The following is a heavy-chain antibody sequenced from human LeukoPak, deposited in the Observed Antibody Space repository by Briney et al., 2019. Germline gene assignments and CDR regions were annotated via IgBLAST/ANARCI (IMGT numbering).Heavy chain of an antibody. CDR3: ASPPWYSSSWYLDY. Sequence: PGGSLRLSCAASGFTVSSNYMSWVRQAPGKGLEWVSVIYSGGSTYYADSVKGRFTISRDNSKNTLYPQMNSLRAEDTAVYYCASPPWYSSSWYLDYWGQGTLVTVSS. D-gene: IGHD6-13*01. CDR2: IYSGGST. V-gene: IGHV3-66*02. J-gene: IGHJ4*02. CDR1: GFTVSSNY.